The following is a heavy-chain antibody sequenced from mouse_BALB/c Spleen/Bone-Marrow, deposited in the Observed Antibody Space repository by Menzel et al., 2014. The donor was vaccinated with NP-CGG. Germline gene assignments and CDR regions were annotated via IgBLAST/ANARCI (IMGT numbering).Heavy chain of an antibody. Sequence: QVQLQPSGAELVRPGASVKLSCKASGYTFTSYWINWVKQRPGQGLEWIGNIYPSDSYTNYNQKFKDKATLTVDKSSSTAYMQLSSPTSEDSAVYYCTRGTRYYFDYWGQGTTLTVSS. CDR3: TRGTRYYFDY. D-gene: IGHD3-3*01. CDR1: GYTFTSYW. CDR2: IYPSDSYT. J-gene: IGHJ2*01. V-gene: IGHV1-69*02.